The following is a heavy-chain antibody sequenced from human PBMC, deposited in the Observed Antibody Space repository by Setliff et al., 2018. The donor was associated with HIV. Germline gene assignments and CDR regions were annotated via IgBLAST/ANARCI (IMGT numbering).Heavy chain of an antibody. D-gene: IGHD1-26*01. J-gene: IGHJ4*02. Sequence: SVKVSCKASGGTFGIYGISWVRQAPGQGLEWMGGTIPMFGTANYAQKFQGRVTITTDESTSTAYMELSSLRSEDTAVYYCARDTAIVGATSVSYWGQGTLVTVSS. CDR1: GGTFGIYG. CDR3: ARDTAIVGATSVSY. CDR2: TIPMFGTA. V-gene: IGHV1-69*05.